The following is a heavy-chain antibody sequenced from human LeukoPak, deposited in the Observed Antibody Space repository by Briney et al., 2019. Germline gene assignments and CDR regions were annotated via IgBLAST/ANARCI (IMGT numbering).Heavy chain of an antibody. J-gene: IGHJ6*02. V-gene: IGHV4-59*01. CDR1: GGSISSYY. CDR2: IYYSGST. D-gene: IGHD6-13*01. CDR3: ARDSSSWTHYYYYYGMDV. Sequence: SETLSLTCTVSGGSISSYYWSWIRQPPGKGLEWIGYIYYSGSTNYNPSLKSRVTISVDTSKNQFSLKLSSVTAADTAVYYCARDSSSWTHYYYYYGMDVWGQGTTVTVSS.